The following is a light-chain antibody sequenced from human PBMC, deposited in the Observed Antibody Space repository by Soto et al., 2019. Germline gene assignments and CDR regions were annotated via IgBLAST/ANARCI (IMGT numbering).Light chain of an antibody. V-gene: IGKV3-20*01. CDR1: QSVGSRS. Sequence: EIVLTQSPGTLSLSPGERATLSCRASQSVGSRSLAWYQQKPGQAPRVLLYGTSERATGIPDRSSGSGSGTEFTLTISRLEPEDFAVYFCQQYGRSPTFGQGTKVDIK. J-gene: IGKJ1*01. CDR3: QQYGRSPT. CDR2: GTS.